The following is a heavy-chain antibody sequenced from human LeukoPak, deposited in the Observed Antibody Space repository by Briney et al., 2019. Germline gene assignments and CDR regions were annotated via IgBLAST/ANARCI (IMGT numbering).Heavy chain of an antibody. CDR1: GGSISSGDYY. CDR3: ARDLRGYSGYVDYFDY. D-gene: IGHD5-12*01. CDR2: IYYSGST. Sequence: SQTLSLTCTVSGGSISSGDYYWSCIRQPPGKGLEWIGYIYYSGSTYYNPSLKSRVTISVDTSKNQFSLKLSSVTAADTAVYYCARDLRGYSGYVDYFDYWGQGTLVTVSS. V-gene: IGHV4-30-4*08. J-gene: IGHJ4*02.